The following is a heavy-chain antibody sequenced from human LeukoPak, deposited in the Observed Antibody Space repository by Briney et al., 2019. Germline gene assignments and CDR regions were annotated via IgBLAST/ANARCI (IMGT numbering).Heavy chain of an antibody. Sequence: GGSLRLSCAASGFTLSTYWMSWVRQAPGKGLEWVANIQQDGNEKYYVDSVKGRFTISRDNAKNSLYLQMNSLRAEDTAVYYCARETAVAADPWGQGTLVTVSS. CDR3: ARETAVAADP. CDR2: IQQDGNEK. V-gene: IGHV3-7*01. J-gene: IGHJ5*02. D-gene: IGHD6-19*01. CDR1: GFTLSTYW.